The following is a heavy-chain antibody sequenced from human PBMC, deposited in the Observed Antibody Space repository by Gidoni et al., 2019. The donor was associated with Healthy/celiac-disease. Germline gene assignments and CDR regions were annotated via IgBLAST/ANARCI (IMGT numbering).Heavy chain of an antibody. CDR1: GFTFSSYG. J-gene: IGHJ4*02. CDR2: ISYDGSNK. D-gene: IGHD6-13*01. Sequence: QVQLVESGGGVVQPGRSLRLSCAASGFTFSSYGMHWVRQAPGKGLEWVAVISYDGSNKYYADAVKGRFTISRDNSKNTLYLQMNSLRAEDTAVYYCAKSRPPYIAAAGPFDYWGQGTLVTVSS. V-gene: IGHV3-30*18. CDR3: AKSRPPYIAAAGPFDY.